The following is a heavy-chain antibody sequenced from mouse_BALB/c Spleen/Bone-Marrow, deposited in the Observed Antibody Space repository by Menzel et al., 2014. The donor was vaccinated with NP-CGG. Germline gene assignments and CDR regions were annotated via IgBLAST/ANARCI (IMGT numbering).Heavy chain of an antibody. V-gene: IGHV8-12*01. J-gene: IGHJ2*01. CDR3: ARKRPHYDGYCLDF. Sequence: QVTLKECGPGILQPSQTLSLPCSFSGFSLSTSGMGVSWIRQPSGKGLEWLAHIYWDDVKRYNPSLKSRLTISKDTSRNQVFLKIPSVDTADADSYYCARKRPHYDGYCLDFWGLGTTRAVSS. CDR2: IYWDDVK. CDR1: GFSLSTSGMG. D-gene: IGHD1-2*01.